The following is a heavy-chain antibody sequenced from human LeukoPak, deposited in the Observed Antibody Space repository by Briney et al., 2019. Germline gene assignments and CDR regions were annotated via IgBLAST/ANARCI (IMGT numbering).Heavy chain of an antibody. CDR3: AKTPSASPYFFDY. CDR1: GFSFRNHG. Sequence: PGGSLRLPCVASGFSFRNHGMHWVRQAPGKGLEWVAIVSSDGDLKHYADSMKGRFTISRDNSKNTLYLQMNSLRRDDTAVYFCAKTPSASPYFFDYWGLGTLVTVSS. D-gene: IGHD6-6*01. V-gene: IGHV3-30*18. J-gene: IGHJ4*02. CDR2: VSSDGDLK.